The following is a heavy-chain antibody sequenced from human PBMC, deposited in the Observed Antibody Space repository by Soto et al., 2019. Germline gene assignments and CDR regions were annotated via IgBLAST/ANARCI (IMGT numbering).Heavy chain of an antibody. V-gene: IGHV3-23*01. CDR2: TSGTGEYT. CDR3: AMGDSGGYFRYFDY. J-gene: IGHJ4*02. Sequence: EVQLLESGGGLVQPGGSLRVSCVASGFTFRHYAMSWVRQAPGKGLEWVSSTSGTGEYTYYADSVKGRFTISRDNSKNKLFLQMNSLRAEDTAVYFCAMGDSGGYFRYFDYWGQGTLVTVSS. D-gene: IGHD3-22*01. CDR1: GFTFRHYA.